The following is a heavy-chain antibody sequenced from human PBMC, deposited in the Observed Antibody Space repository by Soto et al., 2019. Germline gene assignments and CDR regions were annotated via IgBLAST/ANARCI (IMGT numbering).Heavy chain of an antibody. Sequence: QVQLVESGGGVVQPGRSLRLSCAASGFTFSSYGMHWVRQAPGKGLEWVAVISYDGSNKYYADSVKGRFTISRDNSKNTLYLQMNSLRAEDTAVYYCATSNGGTYYYYYGMDVWGQGTTVTLSS. CDR2: ISYDGSNK. J-gene: IGHJ6*02. CDR1: GFTFSSYG. D-gene: IGHD1-26*01. CDR3: ATSNGGTYYYYYGMDV. V-gene: IGHV3-30*03.